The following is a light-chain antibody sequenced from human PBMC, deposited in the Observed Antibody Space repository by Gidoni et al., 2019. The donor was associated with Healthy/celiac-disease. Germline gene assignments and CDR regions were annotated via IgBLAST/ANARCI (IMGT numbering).Light chain of an antibody. CDR2: EDS. Sequence: YELTQPPSVSVSPGQTARITCSGHALPKKYAYWYQQKSGQAPVLVIYEDSKRPSGIPERFSGSSSGTMATLTISGAQVEDEADYYCYSTDSSGNHWVFGGGTKLTVL. CDR1: ALPKKY. CDR3: YSTDSSGNHWV. J-gene: IGLJ3*02. V-gene: IGLV3-10*01.